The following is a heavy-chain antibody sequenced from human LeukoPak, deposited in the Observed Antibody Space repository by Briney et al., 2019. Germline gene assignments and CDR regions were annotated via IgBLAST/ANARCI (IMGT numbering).Heavy chain of an antibody. D-gene: IGHD3-3*01. Sequence: SETLSLTCTVSGASVSDFCWSWIRQPPGKRLEWIGYSYYSGNNNYYPSNYNPYLMGRVTISVDTPKKQISLKLSSVTAADTAVYYCARLRFLEWLFPWFDPWGQGTLVTVSS. CDR1: GASVSDFC. CDR3: ARLRFLEWLFPWFDP. J-gene: IGHJ5*02. CDR2: SYYSGNN. V-gene: IGHV4-59*02.